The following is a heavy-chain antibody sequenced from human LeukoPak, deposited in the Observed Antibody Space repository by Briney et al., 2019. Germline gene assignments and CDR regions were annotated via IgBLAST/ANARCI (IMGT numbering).Heavy chain of an antibody. CDR3: ARGRGGDNSNWFDP. V-gene: IGHV3-21*01. CDR2: IIKSGSHI. D-gene: IGHD4-23*01. J-gene: IGHJ5*02. CDR1: GFTFSDYS. Sequence: GGSLRLSCAPSGFTFSDYSMNWVRQAPGKGLEWVSAIIKSGSHIYYADSVKGRFTISRDNANNSLYLQMTGLRAEDTAVYYCARGRGGDNSNWFDPWGPGTLVTVSS.